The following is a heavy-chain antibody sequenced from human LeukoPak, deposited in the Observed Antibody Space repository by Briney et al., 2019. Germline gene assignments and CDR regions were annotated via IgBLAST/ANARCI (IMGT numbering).Heavy chain of an antibody. V-gene: IGHV3-30*02. CDR2: VRYDGSET. CDR1: GFTLNDYG. Sequence: GGSLRLSCVVSGFTLNDYGIHWVRQPPGGGLEWVAFVRYDGSETYFGDSVKGRCTISRDTAKNTVYVQMNSVRPEDTAVYYCAKSSITMVDWDWFDPWGQGTLVTVSS. CDR3: AKSSITMVDWDWFDP. D-gene: IGHD3-10*01. J-gene: IGHJ5*02.